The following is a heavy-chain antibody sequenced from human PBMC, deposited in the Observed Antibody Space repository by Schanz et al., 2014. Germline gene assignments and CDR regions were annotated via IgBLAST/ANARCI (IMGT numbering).Heavy chain of an antibody. CDR3: AKQIHYDILTVTRN. D-gene: IGHD3-9*01. V-gene: IGHV3-48*04. CDR2: ICSSGNTI. Sequence: DLVESGGGLIQRGESLRLSCSASGFSFSSYSMNWVRQAPGKGLEWVSYICSSGNTIYYADSVKGRFTISRDNAKNSLYLQMNSLRAEDTAVYYCAKQIHYDILTVTRNWGQGTLVTVSS. J-gene: IGHJ4*02. CDR1: GFSFSSYS.